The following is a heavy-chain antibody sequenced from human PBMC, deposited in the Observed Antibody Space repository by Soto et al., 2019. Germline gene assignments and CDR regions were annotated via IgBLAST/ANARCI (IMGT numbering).Heavy chain of an antibody. CDR2: ISPANGDK. CDR1: GYTFITSG. Sequence: QVELVQSGPEVKRPGASVKVSCKASGYTFITSGINWVRQTPGQGLEWMGWISPANGDKKYAQNFKGRVTLTSETATDTGYMELTNLRSDDTAVYFCARGRYFATTHRQWWYFDFWGRGTLVTVSS. D-gene: IGHD3-10*01. J-gene: IGHJ2*01. V-gene: IGHV1-18*01. CDR3: ARGRYFATTHRQWWYFDF.